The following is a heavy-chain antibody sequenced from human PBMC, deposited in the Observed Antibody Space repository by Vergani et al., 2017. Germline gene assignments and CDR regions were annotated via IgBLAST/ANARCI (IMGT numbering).Heavy chain of an antibody. D-gene: IGHD2-8*01. V-gene: IGHV3-23*01. CDR3: AKGSSFYCTNGVCYYDY. J-gene: IGHJ4*02. Sequence: EVQLLESGGGLVQPGGSLRLSCAASGFTFSSYAMSWVRQAPGKGLEWVSAISGSGGSTYYADSVKGRFTISRDTSKNTLYLQMNSLRADDTAVYYCAKGSSFYCTNGVCYYDYWGQGTLVTVSS. CDR1: GFTFSSYA. CDR2: ISGSGGST.